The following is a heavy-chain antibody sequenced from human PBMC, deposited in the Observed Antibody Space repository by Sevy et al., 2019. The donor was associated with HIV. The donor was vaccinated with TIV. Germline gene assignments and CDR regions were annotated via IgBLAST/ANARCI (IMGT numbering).Heavy chain of an antibody. J-gene: IGHJ6*02. D-gene: IGHD2-21*01. CDR3: TTNIVGEKDYYYGMDV. CDR2: IKSETDGGTT. V-gene: IGHV3-15*01. CDR1: GFTFSKAW. Sequence: GGSLRLSCAACGFTFSKAWMTWVRQAPGKGLEWVGCIKSETDGGTTEYAAAVKGRFTISRDDSKNTLYMQMNSLKTEDTAVYYCTTNIVGEKDYYYGMDVWGQGTTVTVSS.